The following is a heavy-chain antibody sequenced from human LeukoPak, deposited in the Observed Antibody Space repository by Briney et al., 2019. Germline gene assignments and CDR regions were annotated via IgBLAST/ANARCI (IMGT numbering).Heavy chain of an antibody. CDR3: AKRGSKGLYYFDY. CDR2: ISTTVTST. V-gene: IGHV3-23*01. CDR1: GFTFSNYA. Sequence: GRSLRLSCAASGFTFSNYAMSWVRQAPGKGLEWVSTISTTVTSTYYADSVKGRFTISRDNSQNTLFLQMNSLRAEDTALYYCAKRGSKGLYYFDYWGQGTLVTVSS. J-gene: IGHJ4*02. D-gene: IGHD2-2*01.